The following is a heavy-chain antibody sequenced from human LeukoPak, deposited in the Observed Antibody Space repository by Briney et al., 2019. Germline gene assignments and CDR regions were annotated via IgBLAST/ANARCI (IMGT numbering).Heavy chain of an antibody. CDR1: GFTFSSYA. CDR2: ISYDGSNK. V-gene: IGHV3-30-3*01. Sequence: GGSLRLSCAASGFTFSSYAMHWVRQAPGKGLEWVAVISYDGSNKYYADSVKGRFTISRDNSKNTLYLQMNSLRAEDTAVYYCARTYYYGSGPDYWGQGTRVAVSS. D-gene: IGHD3-10*01. J-gene: IGHJ4*02. CDR3: ARTYYYGSGPDY.